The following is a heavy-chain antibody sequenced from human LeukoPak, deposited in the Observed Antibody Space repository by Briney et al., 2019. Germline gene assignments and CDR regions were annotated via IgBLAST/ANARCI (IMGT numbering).Heavy chain of an antibody. Sequence: GSLRLSCAASGFTFDSYAIHWVRQAPGKGLEWVAVISFDGSNRFYADSVKGRFSISRDNSKKTLYLQMNSLRVEDSAVYFCARDQLAYSGYDTLFAYWGQGTLVTVSS. CDR2: ISFDGSNR. V-gene: IGHV3-30*04. CDR1: GFTFDSYA. CDR3: ARDQLAYSGYDTLFAY. D-gene: IGHD5-12*01. J-gene: IGHJ4*02.